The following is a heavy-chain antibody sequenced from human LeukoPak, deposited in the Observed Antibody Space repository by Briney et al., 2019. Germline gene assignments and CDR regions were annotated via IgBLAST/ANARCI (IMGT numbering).Heavy chain of an antibody. J-gene: IGHJ4*02. CDR1: GFTVSSNF. V-gene: IGHV3-66*01. Sequence: GGSLRLSCAVSGFTVSSNFMIWVRQAPGKGLEWVSVIYGAGSTYYADSVKGRFTISRDNSKSTLYLQMNSLRGEDTAVYYCAREGTVTNGRLYWVQGTLVTVSS. CDR2: IYGAGST. D-gene: IGHD4-17*01. CDR3: AREGTVTNGRLY.